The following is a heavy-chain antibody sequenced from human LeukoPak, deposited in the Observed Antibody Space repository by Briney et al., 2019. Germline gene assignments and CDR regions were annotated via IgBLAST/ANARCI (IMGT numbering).Heavy chain of an antibody. CDR2: ISNNGGYT. J-gene: IGHJ4*02. CDR3: AKEGPADY. CDR1: GFTFSSSA. V-gene: IGHV3-23*01. Sequence: GGSLRLSCAASGFTFSSSAMSRVRQAPGKGLEWVSAISNNGGYTYYADSVQGRFTISRDNSKSTLCLQMNSLRAEDTAVYYCAKEGPADYWGQGTLVTVSS.